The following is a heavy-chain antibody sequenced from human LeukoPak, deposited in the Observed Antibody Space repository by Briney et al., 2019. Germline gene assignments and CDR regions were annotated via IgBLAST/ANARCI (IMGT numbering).Heavy chain of an antibody. CDR1: GYTFTNSW. J-gene: IGHJ3*02. CDR2: IYPGDSDT. D-gene: IGHD6-13*01. Sequence: GESLKISCKASGYTFTNSWIAWVRQVPGRGLECLGLIYPGDSDTRYSPSFQGQVTISADKSTNTAFLQWSSLKASDTAMYYCARSCSSWSNDAFDIWGQGTMVTVSS. V-gene: IGHV5-51*01. CDR3: ARSCSSWSNDAFDI.